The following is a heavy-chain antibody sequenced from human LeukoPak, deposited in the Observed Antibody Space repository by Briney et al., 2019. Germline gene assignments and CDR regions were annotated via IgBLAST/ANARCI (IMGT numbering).Heavy chain of an antibody. V-gene: IGHV3-30*03. CDR3: ARVVAVAGWVYYYYYGMDV. D-gene: IGHD6-19*01. CDR1: GFTFSSYG. Sequence: SGGSLRLSCAASGFTFSSYGMHWVRQAPGKGLEWVAVISYDGSNKYYADSVKGRFTISRDNSKNTLYLQMNSLRAEDTAVYYCARVVAVAGWVYYYYYGMDVWGQGTTVTVSS. CDR2: ISYDGSNK. J-gene: IGHJ6*02.